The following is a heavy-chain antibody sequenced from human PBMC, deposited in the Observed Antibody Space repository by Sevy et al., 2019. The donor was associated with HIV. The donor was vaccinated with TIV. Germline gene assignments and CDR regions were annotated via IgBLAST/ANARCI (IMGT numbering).Heavy chain of an antibody. CDR1: GFTFISYA. CDR2: ISYDGSNK. V-gene: IGHV3-30-3*01. Sequence: GGSLRLSCAASGFTFISYAMHWVRQAPGKGLEWVAVISYDGSNKYYADSVKGRFTISRDNSKNTLYLQMNSLRAEDTAVYYCARNSGYDLYYFDYWGQGTLVTVSS. CDR3: ARNSGYDLYYFDY. D-gene: IGHD5-12*01. J-gene: IGHJ4*02.